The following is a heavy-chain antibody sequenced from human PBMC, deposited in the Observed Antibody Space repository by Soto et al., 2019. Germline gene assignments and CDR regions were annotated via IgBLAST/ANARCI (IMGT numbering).Heavy chain of an antibody. CDR3: ARDEYYYGSGSYESSAPHYYYYYGMDV. V-gene: IGHV1-69*13. Sequence: SVKVSCKASGGTFSSYAISWVRQAPGQGLEWMGGIIPIFGTANYAQKFQGRVTITADESTSTAYMELSSLRSEDTAVYYCARDEYYYGSGSYESSAPHYYYYYGMDVWG. CDR1: GGTFSSYA. CDR2: IIPIFGTA. J-gene: IGHJ6*02. D-gene: IGHD3-10*01.